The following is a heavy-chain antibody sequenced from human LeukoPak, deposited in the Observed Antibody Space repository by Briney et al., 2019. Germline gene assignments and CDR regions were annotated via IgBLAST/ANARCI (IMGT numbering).Heavy chain of an antibody. CDR2: ISYDGCNK. J-gene: IGHJ4*02. D-gene: IGHD5-18*01. CDR3: AREYSYGGD. V-gene: IGHV3-30*04. Sequence: GGSLRLSCAASGFTFSSYAMHWVRQAPGKGLEWVAVISYDGCNKYYAEYVKGRFTISRDNSKNTLHLQMNSLRAEDTAVYYCAREYSYGGDWGQGTLVTVSS. CDR1: GFTFSSYA.